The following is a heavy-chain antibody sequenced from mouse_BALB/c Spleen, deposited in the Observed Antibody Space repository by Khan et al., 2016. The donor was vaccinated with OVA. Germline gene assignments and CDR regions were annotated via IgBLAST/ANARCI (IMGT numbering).Heavy chain of an antibody. CDR1: GYTFTSYT. Sequence: QVQLKQSGAELARPGASLKMSCKASGYTFTSYTIHWIKQGPGQGLEWIGYINPSNGYTNYNQKFKDKATLTADKSSTTAYMQLSSLTSDDSAVXNCVRDGAYHRNDGWFAYWGQGTLVTVSA. V-gene: IGHV1-4*01. CDR3: VRDGAYHRNDGWFAY. CDR2: INPSNGYT. J-gene: IGHJ3*01. D-gene: IGHD2-14*01.